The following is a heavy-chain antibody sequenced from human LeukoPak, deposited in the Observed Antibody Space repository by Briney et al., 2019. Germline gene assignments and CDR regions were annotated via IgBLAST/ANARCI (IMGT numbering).Heavy chain of an antibody. V-gene: IGHV3-30*18. J-gene: IGHJ4*02. CDR1: GFTFSSYG. CDR3: AKDQDYYGSGSLDH. CDR2: ISYDGSNK. D-gene: IGHD3-10*01. Sequence: GSLRLSCAASGFTFSSYGMHWVRQAPGKGLEWVAVISYDGSNKYYADSVKGRFTISRDNSKNTLYLQMNSLRAEDTAVYYCAKDQDYYGSGSLDHWGQGTLVTVSS.